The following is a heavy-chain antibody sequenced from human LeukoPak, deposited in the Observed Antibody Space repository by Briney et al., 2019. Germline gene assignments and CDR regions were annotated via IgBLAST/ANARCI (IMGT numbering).Heavy chain of an antibody. CDR2: ISYDGSNK. J-gene: IGHJ4*02. V-gene: IGHV3-30*04. Sequence: GRSLRLSCAASGFTFSSYAMHWVRQAPGKGLEWVAVISYDGSNKYYVDSVKGRFTISRDNSKNTLYLQMNSLRPEDTAVYYCAKDRGEQWLVTSFDYWGQGTLVTVSS. D-gene: IGHD6-19*01. CDR1: GFTFSSYA. CDR3: AKDRGEQWLVTSFDY.